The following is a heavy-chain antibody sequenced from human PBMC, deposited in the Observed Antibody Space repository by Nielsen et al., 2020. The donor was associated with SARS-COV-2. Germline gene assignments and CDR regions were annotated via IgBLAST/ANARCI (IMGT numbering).Heavy chain of an antibody. Sequence: GESLKISCKGSGYSFTSYWISWVRQMPGKGLEWMGRIDPSDSYTNYSPSFQGHVTISADKSISTAYLQWSSLKASDTAMYYCARLNIYGQPFGNAFDIWGQGTMVTVSS. V-gene: IGHV5-10-1*01. J-gene: IGHJ3*02. D-gene: IGHD2/OR15-2a*01. CDR1: GYSFTSYW. CDR3: ARLNIYGQPFGNAFDI. CDR2: IDPSDSYT.